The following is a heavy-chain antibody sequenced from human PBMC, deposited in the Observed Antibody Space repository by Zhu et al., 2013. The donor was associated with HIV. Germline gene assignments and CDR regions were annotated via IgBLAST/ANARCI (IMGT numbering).Heavy chain of an antibody. D-gene: IGHD5-18*01. J-gene: IGHJ4*02. CDR2: INPKSGAT. V-gene: IGHV1-2*02. Sequence: QVLLVQSGADVKRPGASLNVSCKASGYSFTGYYIHWVRQVPGQGPEWMGWINPKSGATIYARKFQGRVTMTRDTSISTVYMELSSLRTDDTAVYYCARDGNGYQGAFDYWGQGTLVTVSS. CDR1: GYSFTGYY. CDR3: ARDGNGYQGAFDY.